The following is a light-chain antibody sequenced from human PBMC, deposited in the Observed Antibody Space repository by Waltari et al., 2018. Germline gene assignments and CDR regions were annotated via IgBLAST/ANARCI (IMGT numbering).Light chain of an antibody. Sequence: QSVLTQPPSVSGAPGQRVTISCTGSSSNIGAGYDVHWYQQLPGTAPKLLIYGNSNRPAGFPDRFAGSKSGTSASLTITGLQAEDEADYYCQSFDSSLSASGVFGGGTKLTVL. V-gene: IGLV1-40*01. J-gene: IGLJ3*02. CDR2: GNS. CDR1: SSNIGAGYD. CDR3: QSFDSSLSASGV.